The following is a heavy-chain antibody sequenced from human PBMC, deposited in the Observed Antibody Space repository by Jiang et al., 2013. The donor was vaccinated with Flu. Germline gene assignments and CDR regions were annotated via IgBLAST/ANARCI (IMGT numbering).Heavy chain of an antibody. D-gene: IGHD3-22*01. J-gene: IGHJ5*02. CDR1: GGSISSSSYY. CDR3: ARQVTMRAWFDP. Sequence: GLVKPSETLSLTCTVSGGSISSSSYYWGWIRQPPGKGLEWIGSIYYSGSTYYNPSLKSRVTISVDTSKNQFSLKLSSVTAADTAVYYCARQVTMRAWFDPWGQGTLVTVSS. V-gene: IGHV4-39*01. CDR2: IYYSGST.